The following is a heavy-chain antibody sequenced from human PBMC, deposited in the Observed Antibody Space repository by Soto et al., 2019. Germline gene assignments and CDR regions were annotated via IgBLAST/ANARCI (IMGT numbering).Heavy chain of an antibody. CDR3: ARDYDSSGYSRYYFGY. Sequence: PGGSLRICCAACGLTFSSYGMHWVRKAPGKGLEWVAVIWYDGSNKYYADSVKGRFTISRDNSKNTLYLQMNSLRAEDTAVYYCARDYDSSGYSRYYFGYWGQGTLVTVSS. D-gene: IGHD3-22*01. CDR2: IWYDGSNK. V-gene: IGHV3-33*01. CDR1: GLTFSSYG. J-gene: IGHJ4*02.